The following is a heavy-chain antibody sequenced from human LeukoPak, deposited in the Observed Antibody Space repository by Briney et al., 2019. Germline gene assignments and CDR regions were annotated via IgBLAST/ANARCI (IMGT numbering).Heavy chain of an antibody. Sequence: GGSLRLSCAASGFTFSGSAMHWVRRASGKGLEWVGRIRSKAKNYETTYAPSVKGRFAISRDDSKNTAFLQMNGLKTEDTAMYYCTRPNYGDCADDYWGQGTLVTVSS. D-gene: IGHD4-17*01. J-gene: IGHJ4*02. V-gene: IGHV3-73*01. CDR3: TRPNYGDCADDY. CDR1: GFTFSGSA. CDR2: IRSKAKNYET.